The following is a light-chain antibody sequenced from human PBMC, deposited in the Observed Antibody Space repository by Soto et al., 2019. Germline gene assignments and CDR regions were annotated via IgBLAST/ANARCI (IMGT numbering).Light chain of an antibody. Sequence: DIVMTQSPDSLAVSLGERATINCKSGQSLLYRSNNKDYLAWYQQKPEQPPKLLIYWASTRESGVPDRFSGSGSGTDFTLTISSLQAEDVAVYYCQQYYSTSVTFGGGTKVEIK. J-gene: IGKJ4*01. CDR2: WAS. V-gene: IGKV4-1*01. CDR3: QQYYSTSVT. CDR1: QSLLYRSNNKDY.